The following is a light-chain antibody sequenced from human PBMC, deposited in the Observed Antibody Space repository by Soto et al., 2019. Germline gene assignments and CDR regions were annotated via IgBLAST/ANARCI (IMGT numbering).Light chain of an antibody. CDR1: RSDVGAYNF. CDR2: NVY. CDR3: SSYTISRTYV. V-gene: IGLV2-14*03. J-gene: IGLJ1*01. Sequence: QSVLTQPASVSGSPGQSITISCTGTRSDVGAYNFVSWHQQHPGKAPKLIIYNVYDRPSGISYRFSGFKSGNTASLTISGLQGEDEADYYCSSYTISRTYVFGTGTKLTVL.